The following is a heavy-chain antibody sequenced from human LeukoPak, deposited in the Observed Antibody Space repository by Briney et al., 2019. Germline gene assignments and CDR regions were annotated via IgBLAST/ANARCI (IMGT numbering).Heavy chain of an antibody. CDR1: GGSFSGYY. CDR2: INHSGST. CDR3: ARGTRIQLWPHFDY. Sequence: KPSETLSLTCAVYGGSFSGYYWSWIRQPPGKGLEWIGEINHSGSTNYNPSLKSRVTISVDTSKNQFSLKLSSVTAADTAVYYCARGTRIQLWPHFDYWGQGTLVTVSS. J-gene: IGHJ4*02. D-gene: IGHD5-18*01. V-gene: IGHV4-34*01.